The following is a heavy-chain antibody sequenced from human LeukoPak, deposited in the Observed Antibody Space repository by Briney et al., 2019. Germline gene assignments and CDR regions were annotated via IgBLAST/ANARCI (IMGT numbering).Heavy chain of an antibody. D-gene: IGHD1-26*01. J-gene: IGHJ4*02. CDR1: GGPISSGDYY. Sequence: SQTLSLTCTVSGGPISSGDYYWSWIRQPPGKGLEWIGYIYYSGSTYYNPSLKSRVTISVDTSKNQFSLKLSSVTAADTAVYYCARGIVGATHFDYWGQGTLVTVSS. CDR2: IYYSGST. CDR3: ARGIVGATHFDY. V-gene: IGHV4-30-4*01.